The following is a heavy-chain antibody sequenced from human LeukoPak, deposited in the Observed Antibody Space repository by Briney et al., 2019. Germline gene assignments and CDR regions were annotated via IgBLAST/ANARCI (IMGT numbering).Heavy chain of an antibody. J-gene: IGHJ3*02. V-gene: IGHV1-2*02. CDR3: ARSVLDLYDFWSGYSFAFDI. D-gene: IGHD3-3*01. Sequence: ASVKVSCKASGYTFTGYYMHWVRQAPGQGLEWMGWINPNSGGTNYAQKFQGRVTMTRDTSISTAYMELSRLRSDDTAVYYCARSVLDLYDFWSGYSFAFDIWGQGTMVTVSS. CDR1: GYTFTGYY. CDR2: INPNSGGT.